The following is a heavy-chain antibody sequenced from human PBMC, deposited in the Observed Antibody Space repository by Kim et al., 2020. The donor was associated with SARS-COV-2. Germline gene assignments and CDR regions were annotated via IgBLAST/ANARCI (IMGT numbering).Heavy chain of an antibody. Sequence: ASVKVSCKASGYTFTSYGISWVRQAPGQGLEWMGWISAYNGNTNYAQKLQGRVTMTTDTSTSTAYMELRSLRSDDTAVYYCARDLFQYSSNDAFDIWGQGTMVTVSS. D-gene: IGHD6-13*01. J-gene: IGHJ3*02. CDR2: ISAYNGNT. V-gene: IGHV1-18*04. CDR3: ARDLFQYSSNDAFDI. CDR1: GYTFTSYG.